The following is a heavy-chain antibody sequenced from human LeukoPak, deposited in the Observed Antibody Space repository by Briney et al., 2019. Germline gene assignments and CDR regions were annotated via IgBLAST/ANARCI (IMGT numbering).Heavy chain of an antibody. V-gene: IGHV4-59*01. D-gene: IGHD4-17*01. Sequence: SETLSLTCTVSGGSISRYYWSWIRQPPGKGLEWIGYIYYSGSTNYNPSLKSRVTISVDTSKNQFSLKLSSVTAADTAVYCCARGYYGDYVSDSYFQHWGQGTLVSVSS. J-gene: IGHJ1*01. CDR2: IYYSGST. CDR1: GGSISRYY. CDR3: ARGYYGDYVSDSYFQH.